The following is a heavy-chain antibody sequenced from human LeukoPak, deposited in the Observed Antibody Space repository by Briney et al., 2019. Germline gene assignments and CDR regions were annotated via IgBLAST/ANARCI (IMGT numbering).Heavy chain of an antibody. V-gene: IGHV3-23*01. J-gene: IGHJ4*02. CDR3: ARDLYADFWSGSVFDY. Sequence: GGSLRLSCEASGFSFSSYATSWVRQAPGKGLEWVSGISGSGGSTYYAGSVKGRFTISRDISKNTLYLQMNSLRAEDTAVYYCARDLYADFWSGSVFDYWGRGTLVTASS. CDR2: ISGSGGST. D-gene: IGHD3-3*01. CDR1: GFSFSSYA.